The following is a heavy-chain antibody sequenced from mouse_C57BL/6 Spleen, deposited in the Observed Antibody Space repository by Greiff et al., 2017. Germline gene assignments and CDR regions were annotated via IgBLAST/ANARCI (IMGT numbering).Heavy chain of an antibody. CDR1: GYTFTDYY. J-gene: IGHJ2*01. CDR3: ARRINCFDY. V-gene: IGHV1-26*01. Sequence: VQLQQSGPELVKPGASVKISCKASGYTFTDYYMNWVKQSHGKSLEWIGDINPNNGGTSYNQKFKGKATLTVDKSSSTAYMELRSLTSEDSAVYYCARRINCFDYWGQGTTLTVSS. CDR2: INPNNGGT. D-gene: IGHD2-4*01.